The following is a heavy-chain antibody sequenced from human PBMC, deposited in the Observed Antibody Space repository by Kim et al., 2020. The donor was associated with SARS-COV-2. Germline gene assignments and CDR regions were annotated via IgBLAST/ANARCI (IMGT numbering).Heavy chain of an antibody. D-gene: IGHD3-10*01. CDR1: GFTVSTNY. Sequence: GGSLRLSCAASGFTVSTNYMSCVRQAPGKGLEWVSVIYSGGNTYYADSVKGRFTISRDNSRNTLYLQMNSLRAEDTAVYYCARGGESSWFGSYFDYWGQGTLVTVSS. J-gene: IGHJ4*02. CDR2: IYSGGNT. V-gene: IGHV3-66*01. CDR3: ARGGESSWFGSYFDY.